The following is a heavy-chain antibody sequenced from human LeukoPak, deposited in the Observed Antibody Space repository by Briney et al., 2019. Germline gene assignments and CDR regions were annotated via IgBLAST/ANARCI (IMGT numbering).Heavy chain of an antibody. CDR3: ARSKLWRQAYYFDY. CDR1: GGSISSYY. J-gene: IGHJ4*02. CDR2: IYYSGST. Sequence: SETLSLTCTVSGGSISSYYWSWIRQPPGKGLEWIGYIYYSGSTNYNPSLESRVTISVDTSKNQFSLKLSSVTAADTAVYYCARSKLWRQAYYFDYWGQGTLVTVSS. D-gene: IGHD3-16*01. V-gene: IGHV4-59*01.